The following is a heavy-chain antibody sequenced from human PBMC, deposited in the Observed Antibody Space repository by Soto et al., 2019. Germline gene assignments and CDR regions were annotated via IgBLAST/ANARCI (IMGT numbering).Heavy chain of an antibody. CDR1: GYKFTTYF. J-gene: IGHJ1*01. Sequence: ASVKVSCKASGYKFTTYFIHLVRQAPGQGLEWMGMIHPSXXTXXXXXFXGXVTMTIDTSTTTAYMELRNLTSEDTAVYFSVRGYCTTSPCSGDFQFWGQGTLVTVSS. V-gene: IGHV1-46*01. D-gene: IGHD2-15*01. CDR2: IHPSXXT. CDR3: VRGYCTTSPCSGDFQF.